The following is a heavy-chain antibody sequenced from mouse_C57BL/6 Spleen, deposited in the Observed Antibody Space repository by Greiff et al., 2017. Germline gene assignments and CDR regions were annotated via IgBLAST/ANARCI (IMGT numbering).Heavy chain of an antibody. J-gene: IGHJ3*01. CDR2: INPNNGGT. D-gene: IGHD1-1*01. CDR1: GYTFTDYN. Sequence: EVQGVESGPELVKPGASVKIPCKASGYTFTDYNMDWVKQSHGKSLEWIGDINPNNGGTIYNQKFKGKATLTVDKSSSTAYMELRSLTSEDTAVYYCARVHYGSSYVAWFAYWGQGTLVTVSA. V-gene: IGHV1-18*01. CDR3: ARVHYGSSYVAWFAY.